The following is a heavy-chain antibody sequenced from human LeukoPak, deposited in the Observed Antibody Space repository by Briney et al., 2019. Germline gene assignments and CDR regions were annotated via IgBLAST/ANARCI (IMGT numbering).Heavy chain of an antibody. J-gene: IGHJ4*02. V-gene: IGHV4-34*01. Sequence: PSETLSLTCAVYGESFSGYYWGWLRQPPGKGLEWIGNVYYSGTTYYSPSLKSRVTISVDTSKNQFSLKLSSVTAADTAVYYCARQDTITTPGVDYWGQGTPVTVSS. CDR2: VYYSGTT. CDR3: ARQDTITTPGVDY. CDR1: GESFSGYY. D-gene: IGHD3-3*01.